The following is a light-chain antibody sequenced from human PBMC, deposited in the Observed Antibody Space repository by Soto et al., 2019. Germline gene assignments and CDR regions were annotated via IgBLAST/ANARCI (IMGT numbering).Light chain of an antibody. J-gene: IGLJ1*01. Sequence: QSVLTQPPSVSGAPGQRVTISCTGSSSNIGANYDVHWYQQRPGSAPKLLIFANTNRPSGVPDRFSGSKSGTSASLAITGLQAEDEGDYYCQSYDKRLTAYVFGTGTKLTVL. CDR2: ANT. V-gene: IGLV1-40*01. CDR1: SSNIGANYD. CDR3: QSYDKRLTAYV.